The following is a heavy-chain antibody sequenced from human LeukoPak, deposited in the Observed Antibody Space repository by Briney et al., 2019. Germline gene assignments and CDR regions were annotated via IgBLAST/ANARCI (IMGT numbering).Heavy chain of an antibody. CDR1: GFDLGHYE. Sequence: PGGSLRLSCAASGFDLGHYEVTWVRQAPGKGLEWIAHISVRAATIYYGDSVEGRFTISRDDAKNSLFLQMNSLRVEDTAIYYCAKDFPNNYETSHGMDPWGQGTTVTVS. D-gene: IGHD3-22*01. CDR3: AKDFPNNYETSHGMDP. J-gene: IGHJ6*02. CDR2: ISVRAATI. V-gene: IGHV3-48*03.